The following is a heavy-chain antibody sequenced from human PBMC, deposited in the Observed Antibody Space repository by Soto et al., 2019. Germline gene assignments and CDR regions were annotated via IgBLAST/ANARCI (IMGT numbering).Heavy chain of an antibody. CDR1: GGTLSSYA. D-gene: IGHD2-21*02. CDR3: ASPYCGGDCYSHWYYYYGMDV. CDR2: IIPIFGTA. J-gene: IGHJ6*02. Sequence: GASVKVSCKASGGTLSSYAISWVRQAPGQGLERMGGIIPIFGTANYAQKFQGRVTITADESTSTAYMELSSLRSEDTAVYYCASPYCGGDCYSHWYYYYGMDVWGQGTTVTVSS. V-gene: IGHV1-69*13.